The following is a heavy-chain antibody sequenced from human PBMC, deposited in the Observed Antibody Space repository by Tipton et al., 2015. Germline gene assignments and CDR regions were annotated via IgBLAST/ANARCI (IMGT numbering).Heavy chain of an antibody. D-gene: IGHD5-12*01. V-gene: IGHV4-30-2*01. CDR2: IYQGGST. J-gene: IGHJ6*02. CDR3: ARSGYTYGMDV. CDR1: GGSLRSGGFS. Sequence: TLSLTCSVSGGSLRSGGFSWSWIRQPPGKGLEWIGYIYQGGSTYYNPSLKSRVTMSVDRPKNQFSLKLTSVTAADTAVYYCARSGYTYGMDVWGQGTTVTVSS.